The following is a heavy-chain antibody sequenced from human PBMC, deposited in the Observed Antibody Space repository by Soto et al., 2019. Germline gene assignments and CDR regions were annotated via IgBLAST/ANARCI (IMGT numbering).Heavy chain of an antibody. D-gene: IGHD4-17*01. CDR2: IRTKANDYAT. J-gene: IGHJ4*02. CDR3: TPTVTLRGFDY. CDR1: GFTFSGSA. V-gene: IGHV3-73*02. Sequence: EVQLVESGGGLVQPGGSLKLSCAASGFTFSGSAMHWVRQTSGKGLEWVGGIRTKANDYATVYSASVKGRFTISRDDSKNTAYLQMSSLRPEDTALYYCTPTVTLRGFDYWGQGTLVTVSS.